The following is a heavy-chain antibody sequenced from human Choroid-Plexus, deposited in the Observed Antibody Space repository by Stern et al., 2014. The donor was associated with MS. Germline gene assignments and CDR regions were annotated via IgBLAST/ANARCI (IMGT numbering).Heavy chain of an antibody. Sequence: VQLVESGGGVVQPGRPLRLSCVASGFTFGSCAMHWVRQAPGNGLEWVAGVSYDGSNKYYADSVKGRFTISRYNSQNTLYMQMSSLRPEDTAVYYCAKDRQYLTYFFDHWGQGSLVTVSS. CDR3: AKDRQYLTYFFDH. J-gene: IGHJ5*02. CDR2: VSYDGSNK. CDR1: GFTFGSCA. V-gene: IGHV3-30*18. D-gene: IGHD2/OR15-2a*01.